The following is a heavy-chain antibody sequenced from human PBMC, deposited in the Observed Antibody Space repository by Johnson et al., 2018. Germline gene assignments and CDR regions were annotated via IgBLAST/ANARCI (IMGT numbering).Heavy chain of an antibody. Sequence: QVQLVESGGGVVQXGRSXRLXCAASGFTFSSYGMHWVRQAPGKGLEWVAVIWYDGSNKYYADSVKGRFPISRDNSKNTLYLQMNRRRAEDTAVYYCARGRIAVAGTVGYYYYYMDVWGKGTTVTVSS. J-gene: IGHJ6*03. CDR2: IWYDGSNK. CDR3: ARGRIAVAGTVGYYYYYMDV. CDR1: GFTFSSYG. V-gene: IGHV3-33*01. D-gene: IGHD6-19*01.